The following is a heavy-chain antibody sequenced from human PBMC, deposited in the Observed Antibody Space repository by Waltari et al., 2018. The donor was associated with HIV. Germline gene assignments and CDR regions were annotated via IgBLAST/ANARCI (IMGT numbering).Heavy chain of an antibody. Sequence: QVPLVQSGPAVKKPGSSVKVSCKAPGATFSSYAITWVRPAPGQGLEWMGGIIPIFGTPNYAQKFQGRVTITADESTSTVYMELSSLRSEDTAVYYCARVSEIYSSSSGAFDYWGQGTLVTVSS. D-gene: IGHD6-6*01. J-gene: IGHJ4*02. CDR1: GATFSSYA. CDR2: IIPIFGTP. V-gene: IGHV1-69*01. CDR3: ARVSEIYSSSSGAFDY.